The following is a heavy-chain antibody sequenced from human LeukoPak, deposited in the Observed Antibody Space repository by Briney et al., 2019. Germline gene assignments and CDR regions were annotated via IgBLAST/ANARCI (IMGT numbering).Heavy chain of an antibody. Sequence: PGGSLRLSCAASGFTFSGSAMSWVRQAPGKGLEWVSGISESGGSTSYADSVKGRFTISRDNSKNTLYLHMNSLRAEDTAVYYCAKGPIVGGTNYFDYWGQGTLVTVSS. CDR3: AKGPIVGGTNYFDY. CDR2: ISESGGST. V-gene: IGHV3-23*01. CDR1: GFTFSGSA. J-gene: IGHJ4*02. D-gene: IGHD1-26*01.